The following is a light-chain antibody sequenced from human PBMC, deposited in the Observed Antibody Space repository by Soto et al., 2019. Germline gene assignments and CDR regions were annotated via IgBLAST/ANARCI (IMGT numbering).Light chain of an antibody. CDR2: EVT. Sequence: QSALTQPPSASGSPGQSVTISCTGTSSDVGGYNYVSWYQQYPGRAPKLMIYEVTERPSGVPDRFSGSKSGNTASLTVSGLQAEDEVDYYCSSYAASNNFYFVFGGGTKVTVL. J-gene: IGLJ3*02. V-gene: IGLV2-8*01. CDR3: SSYAASNNFYFV. CDR1: SSDVGGYNY.